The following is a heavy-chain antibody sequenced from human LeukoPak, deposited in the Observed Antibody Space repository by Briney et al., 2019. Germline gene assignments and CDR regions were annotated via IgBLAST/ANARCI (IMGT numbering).Heavy chain of an antibody. J-gene: IGHJ4*02. V-gene: IGHV3-23*01. D-gene: IGHD3-22*01. CDR3: AKECIYYDSSGSDY. CDR1: GFTFSSYA. CDR2: ISGSGGST. Sequence: HPGGSLRLSCAASGFTFSSYAMSWVRQAPGKGLEWVSAISGSGGSTYYADSVKGRFTISRDNSKNTLYLQMNSVRAEDTAVYYCAKECIYYDSSGSDYWGQGTLVTVSS.